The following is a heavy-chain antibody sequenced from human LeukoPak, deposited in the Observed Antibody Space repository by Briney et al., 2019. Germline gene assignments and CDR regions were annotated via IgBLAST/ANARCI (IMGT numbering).Heavy chain of an antibody. V-gene: IGHV1-8*02. CDR1: GYTFTSYD. Sequence: HWASVKVSCKASGYTFTSYDINWVRQATGQGLEWMGWMNPNSGNTGYAQKFQGRVTMTRDTSISTAYMELSRLRSDDTAVYYCARVSIQLWFGYFDYWGQGTLVTVSS. CDR3: ARVSIQLWFGYFDY. J-gene: IGHJ4*02. D-gene: IGHD5-18*01. CDR2: MNPNSGNT.